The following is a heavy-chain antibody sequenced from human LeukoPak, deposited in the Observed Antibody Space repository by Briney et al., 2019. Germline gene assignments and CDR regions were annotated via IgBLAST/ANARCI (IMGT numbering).Heavy chain of an antibody. CDR3: ARSGTYQHSSSYDY. CDR2: IYHSGST. J-gene: IGHJ4*02. V-gene: IGHV4-38-2*02. CDR1: RYSISSGYY. D-gene: IGHD6-13*01. Sequence: PSETLSLTCSVSRYSISSGYYWAWIRQPPGKGLEWIGSIYHSGSTYYNPSLKSRVTISVDTSKNQFSLKLSSVTAADTAVYYCARSGTYQHSSSYDYWGQGTLVTVSS.